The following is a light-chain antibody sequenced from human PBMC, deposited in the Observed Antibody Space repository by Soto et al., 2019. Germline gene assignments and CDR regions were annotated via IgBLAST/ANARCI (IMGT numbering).Light chain of an antibody. CDR1: QSVSSN. Sequence: EIVMTQSPATLSVSPGERATLSCRASQSVSSNLAWYQQKPGQAPRLLIYGTSTRAPGIPVRFSGSGSGTEFTLTISSLQSEDFAVYYCQQYNDWPPLTFGGGTQVEIK. V-gene: IGKV3-15*01. J-gene: IGKJ4*01. CDR2: GTS. CDR3: QQYNDWPPLT.